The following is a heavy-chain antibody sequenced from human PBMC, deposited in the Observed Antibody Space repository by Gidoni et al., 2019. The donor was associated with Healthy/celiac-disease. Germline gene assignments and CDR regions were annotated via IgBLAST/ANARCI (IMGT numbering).Heavy chain of an antibody. CDR1: GFTFSSYD. CDR3: ARASSGGWFDP. J-gene: IGHJ5*02. V-gene: IGHV3-13*04. CDR2: IGTAGDT. Sequence: EVQLVESGGGLVQPGGSLRLSCAASGFTFSSYDMHWVRQATGKGLEWVSAIGTAGDTYYPGSVKGRFTISRENAKNSLYLQMNSLRAGDTAVYYCARASSGGWFDPWGQGTLVTVSS.